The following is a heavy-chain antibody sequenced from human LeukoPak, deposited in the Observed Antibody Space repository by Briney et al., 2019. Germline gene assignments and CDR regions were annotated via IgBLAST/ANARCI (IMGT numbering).Heavy chain of an antibody. CDR1: GDSVSSNSAG. J-gene: IGHJ4*02. V-gene: IGHV6-1*01. CDR2: TYYRSKWYN. Sequence: SQTLSLTCAISGDSVSSNSAGWNWIRQSPSRGLEWLGRTYYRSKWYNDYAVSVRSRITINPDTSKNQFSLQLNSVTPEDTAVYYCAMGGGALDFWGQGTLVTVSS. CDR3: AMGGGALDF. D-gene: IGHD1-26*01.